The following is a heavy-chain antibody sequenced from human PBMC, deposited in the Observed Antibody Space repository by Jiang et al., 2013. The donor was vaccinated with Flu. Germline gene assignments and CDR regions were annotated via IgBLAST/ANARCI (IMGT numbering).Heavy chain of an antibody. CDR2: IYYSGST. CDR3: ARGSDSSSWPVYFDY. D-gene: IGHD6-13*01. J-gene: IGHJ4*02. CDR1: GGSISSYY. V-gene: IGHV4-59*01. Sequence: TLSLTCTVSGGSISSYYWSWIRQPPGKGLEWIGYIYYSGSTNYNPSLKSRVTISVDTSKNQFSLKLSSVTAADTAVYYCARGSDSSSWPVYFDYWGQGTLVTVSS.